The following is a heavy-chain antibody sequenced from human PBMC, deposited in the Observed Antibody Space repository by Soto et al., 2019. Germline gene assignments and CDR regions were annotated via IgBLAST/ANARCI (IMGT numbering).Heavy chain of an antibody. J-gene: IGHJ6*02. CDR2: ISAYNGNT. CDR1: GYTFTSYG. CDR3: ARHSAGSHYYYYYGMDV. V-gene: IGHV1-18*01. Sequence: SVKVSCEASGYTFTSYGISWVRQAPVQGLEWMGWISAYNGNTNYAQKLQGRVTMTTDTSTSTAYMELRSLRSDDTAVYYCARHSAGSHYYYYYGMDVWGQGTTVTVSS.